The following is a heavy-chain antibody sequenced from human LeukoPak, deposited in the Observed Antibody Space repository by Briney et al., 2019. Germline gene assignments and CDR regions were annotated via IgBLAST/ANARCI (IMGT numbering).Heavy chain of an antibody. J-gene: IGHJ3*02. Sequence: GGSLRLSCAASGFTFNNYSIHWVRQAPGKGLEWVSSITSYSTYISYGDSVKGRFTISRDNSKNTLYLQMGSLRAEDMAVYYCARDRSDAFDIWGQGTMVTVSS. V-gene: IGHV3-21*01. CDR3: ARDRSDAFDI. CDR1: GFTFNNYS. CDR2: ITSYSTYI.